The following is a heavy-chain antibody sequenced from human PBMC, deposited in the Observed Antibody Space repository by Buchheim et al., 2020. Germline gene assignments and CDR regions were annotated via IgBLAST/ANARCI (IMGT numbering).Heavy chain of an antibody. V-gene: IGHV3-30*18. J-gene: IGHJ4*02. D-gene: IGHD5-12*01. CDR2: ISYDGSNK. CDR1: GFTFSSYG. Sequence: QVQLVESGGGVVQPGRSLRLSCAASGFTFSSYGMHWVRQAPGKGLEWVAVISYDGSNKYYADSVKGRFTISRDNSKNTLYLQMNRLRAEDTAVYYCAKTRSDQVAGDYWGQGTL. CDR3: AKTRSDQVAGDY.